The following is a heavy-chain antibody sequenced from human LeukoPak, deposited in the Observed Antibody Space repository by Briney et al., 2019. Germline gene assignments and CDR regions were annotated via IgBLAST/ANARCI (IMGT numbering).Heavy chain of an antibody. J-gene: IGHJ5*02. D-gene: IGHD3-22*01. Sequence: SVNASCKASGGTFSSYAISWVRQAPGQRLKCMGGIIPIFGTANYAQKFQGRVTITTDESTSTAYMQLSSLRSEDTAVYYCARAGRSSYYYLDQHNWFDPWGQGTLVTVSS. V-gene: IGHV1-69*05. CDR3: ARAGRSSYYYLDQHNWFDP. CDR2: IIPIFGTA. CDR1: GGTFSSYA.